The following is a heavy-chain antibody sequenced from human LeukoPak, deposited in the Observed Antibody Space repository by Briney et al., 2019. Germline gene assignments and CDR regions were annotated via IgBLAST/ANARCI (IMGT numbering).Heavy chain of an antibody. J-gene: IGHJ4*02. D-gene: IGHD1-14*01. CDR3: ARAEPYQPDLQPFDY. CDR1: GYTFTSYA. CDR2: IIPIFGTA. Sequence: ASVKVSCKASGYTFTSYAISWVRQAPGQGLEWMGGIIPIFGTANYAQKFQGRVTITADESTSTAYMELSSLRSEDTAVYYCARAEPYQPDLQPFDYWGQGTLVTVSS. V-gene: IGHV1-69*13.